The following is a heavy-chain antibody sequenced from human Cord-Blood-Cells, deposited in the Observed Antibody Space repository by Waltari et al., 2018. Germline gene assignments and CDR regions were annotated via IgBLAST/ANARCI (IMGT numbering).Heavy chain of an antibody. J-gene: IGHJ5*02. CDR3: ARDLTYSGSYYWFDP. D-gene: IGHD1-26*01. CDR2: IIPICGTA. V-gene: IGHV1-69*01. Sequence: QVQLVQSGAEVKKPGSSVKVSCKASGGPFSSYAISWVRQAPGQGLEWMGGIIPICGTANYAQKFQGRVTITADESTSTAYMELRSLRYEDTAGYYCARDLTYSGSYYWFDPWGQGTLVTVSS. CDR1: GGPFSSYA.